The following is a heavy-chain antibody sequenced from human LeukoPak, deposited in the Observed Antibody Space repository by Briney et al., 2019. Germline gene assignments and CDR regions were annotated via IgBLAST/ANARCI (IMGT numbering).Heavy chain of an antibody. J-gene: IGHJ5*02. CDR3: ARGTRVLRFLEWSNWFDP. CDR1: GGTFSSYA. D-gene: IGHD3-3*01. V-gene: IGHV1-69*06. Sequence: ASVKVSCKASGGTFSSYAISWVRQAPCQGLEWMGRIIPIFGTANFAQKFEGRVTITADKSTRTAYMELRSLRSEYTAVYYCARGTRVLRFLEWSNWFDPWGQGTLVTVSS. CDR2: IIPIFGTA.